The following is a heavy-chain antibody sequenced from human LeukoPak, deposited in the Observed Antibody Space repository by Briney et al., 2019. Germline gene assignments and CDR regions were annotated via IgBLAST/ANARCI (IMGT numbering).Heavy chain of an antibody. J-gene: IGHJ3*02. D-gene: IGHD3-16*02. CDR3: ARERALGDAFDI. CDR2: IYYSGST. Sequence: PSETLSLTCTVSGGSISSSSYYWDWIRQPPGKGLEWIGSIYYSGSTYYNPSLKSRVTISVDTSKNQFSLKLSSVTAADTAVYYCARERALGDAFDIWGQGTMVTVSS. V-gene: IGHV4-39*07. CDR1: GGSISSSSYY.